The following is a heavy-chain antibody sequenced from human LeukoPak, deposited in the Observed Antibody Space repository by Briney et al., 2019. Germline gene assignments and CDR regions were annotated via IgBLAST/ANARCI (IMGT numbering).Heavy chain of an antibody. CDR3: ARVGDTFGGVYYMDV. J-gene: IGHJ6*03. Sequence: SETLSLTCAVSGGSISSSNWWNWVRQPPGKGLEWIGEIYHSGSTNYNPSLKSRVTISVDTSKNRFSLKLSSVTAADTAVYYCARVGDTFGGVYYMDVWGKGTTVTISS. V-gene: IGHV4-4*02. D-gene: IGHD3-16*01. CDR2: IYHSGST. CDR1: GGSISSSNW.